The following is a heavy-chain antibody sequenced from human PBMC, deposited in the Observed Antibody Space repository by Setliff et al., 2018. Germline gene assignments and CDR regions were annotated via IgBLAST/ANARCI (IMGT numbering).Heavy chain of an antibody. V-gene: IGHV4-39*07. CDR3: ARAPRYFDSTGSYFDG. Sequence: SETLSLTCTVSGGSISTNSYYWGWIRQPPGKGLEWIGSMYFSGSTYYNPSLKSRVTMLIDKSKNEFSLKMSSVTAADTAVYYCARAPRYFDSTGSYFDGWGQGTLVTVSS. CDR1: GGSISTNSYY. CDR2: MYFSGST. D-gene: IGHD3-22*01. J-gene: IGHJ4*02.